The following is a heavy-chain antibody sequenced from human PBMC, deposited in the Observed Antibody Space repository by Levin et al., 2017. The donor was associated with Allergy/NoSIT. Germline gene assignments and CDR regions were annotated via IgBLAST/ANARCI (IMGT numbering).Heavy chain of an antibody. CDR1: GFTLSSYG. D-gene: IGHD6-19*01. CDR2: IWYDGSNK. J-gene: IGHJ4*02. CDR3: ARGVAGTHFDY. V-gene: IGHV3-33*01. Sequence: RGESLKISCAASGFTLSSYGMHWVRQAPGKGLEWVAVIWYDGSNKFYVDSVKGRFTISRDISKNTLYLQMNSLRVEDTAVYYCARGVAGTHFDYWGQGTLVTVSS.